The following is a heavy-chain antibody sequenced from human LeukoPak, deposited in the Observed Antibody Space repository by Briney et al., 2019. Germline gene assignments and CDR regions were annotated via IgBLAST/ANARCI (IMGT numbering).Heavy chain of an antibody. J-gene: IGHJ4*02. CDR1: GFTFDDYG. CDR3: ARGRRYDSSGPFDC. V-gene: IGHV3-20*04. D-gene: IGHD3-22*01. CDR2: INWNGGST. Sequence: PGGSLRLSCAASGFTFDDYGMSWVRQAPGKGLEWVSGINWNGGSTGYADSVKGRFTISRDNAKNSPYLQMNSLRAEDTALYYCARGRRYDSSGPFDCWGQGTLVTVSS.